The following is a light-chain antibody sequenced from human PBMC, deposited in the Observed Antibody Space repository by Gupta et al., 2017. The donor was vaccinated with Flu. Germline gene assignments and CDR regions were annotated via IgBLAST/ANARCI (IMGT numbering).Light chain of an antibody. V-gene: IGKV3-11*01. CDR2: DAS. J-gene: IGKJ1*01. Sequence: EIVLTQSPATLSLSPGERATLSCRASQSVSSYLAWYQQKPGQAPRLLIYDASNRDTSIPARFSGSGYGKDLTLTISSREQEDFAVYYCQQRSNWPPWTFGQGTKVEIK. CDR3: QQRSNWPPWT. CDR1: QSVSSY.